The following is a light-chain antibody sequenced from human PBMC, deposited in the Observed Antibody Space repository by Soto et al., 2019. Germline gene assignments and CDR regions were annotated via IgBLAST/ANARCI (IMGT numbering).Light chain of an antibody. CDR3: QQYLAYLT. CDR1: QTVLYSSNNKSA. J-gene: IGKJ4*01. Sequence: DIVMTQSPDSLAVSLGERATINCKSSQTVLYSSNNKSALAWLQQKPGQPPKLLIYWASTRESGVPGRFSGGGSGTDFTLTISGLQAEDVAVYYCQQYLAYLTFGGGTKVEIK. CDR2: WAS. V-gene: IGKV4-1*01.